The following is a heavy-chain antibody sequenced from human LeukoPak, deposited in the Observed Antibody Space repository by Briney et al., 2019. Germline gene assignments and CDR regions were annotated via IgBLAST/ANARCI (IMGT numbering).Heavy chain of an antibody. CDR1: GFTFSSYA. CDR3: ARDRLTTFNYYSYYGMDV. V-gene: IGHV3-30-3*01. J-gene: IGHJ6*02. CDR2: ISYDGSNK. D-gene: IGHD4/OR15-4a*01. Sequence: PGGSLRLSCAASGFTFSSYAMHWVRQAPGKGLEWVAVISYDGSNKYYADSVKGRFTISRDNSKNTLYLQMNSLRAEDTAVYYCARDRLTTFNYYSYYGMDVWGQGTTVTVSS.